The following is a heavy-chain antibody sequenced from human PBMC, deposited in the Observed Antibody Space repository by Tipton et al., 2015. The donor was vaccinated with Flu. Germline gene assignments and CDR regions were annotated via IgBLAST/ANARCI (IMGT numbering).Heavy chain of an antibody. CDR1: GYTCIVYY. D-gene: IGHD3-10*01. V-gene: IGHV1-2*02. CDR3: VRVGRGSYYFDY. Sequence: QLVQSGAELKKPGASVRVSCKTSGYTCIVYYLHWVRRAPGQGLEWMGWVSPDSGGTKLAQNFQGRVTLTRDTSINTAYMDLTGLTSDDTAVYYCVRVGRGSYYFDYWGQGTLVSVSS. J-gene: IGHJ4*02. CDR2: VSPDSGGT.